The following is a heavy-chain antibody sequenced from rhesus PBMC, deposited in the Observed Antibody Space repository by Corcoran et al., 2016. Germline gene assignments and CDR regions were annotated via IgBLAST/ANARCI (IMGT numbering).Heavy chain of an antibody. J-gene: IGHJ2*01. CDR1: GYSISRGYG. CDR3: ARGYSSGPRSWYFDI. Sequence: QVQLQESGPGLVKPSETLSLTCAVSGYSISRGYGWGWIRQPPGKELEGIGQKYGGIGSTYYTPSLKSRVTVSKDTSKNQFSLKLSSVTAADTAVYYCARGYSSGPRSWYFDIWGPGTPITISS. D-gene: IGHD6-31*01. CDR2: KYGGIGST. V-gene: IGHV4-127*01.